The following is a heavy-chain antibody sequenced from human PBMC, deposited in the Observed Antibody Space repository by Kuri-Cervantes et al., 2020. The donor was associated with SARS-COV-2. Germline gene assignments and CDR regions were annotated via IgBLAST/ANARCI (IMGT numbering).Heavy chain of an antibody. CDR2: IYTSGST. D-gene: IGHD3-3*01. CDR3: ASRIRFLEWSSYYYYGMDV. J-gene: IGHJ6*02. Sequence: SETLSLTCTVSGASISSGDYYWTWIRQPAGKGLEWIGRIYTSGSTNYNPSLKSRVTISVDTSKNQFSLKLSSVTAADTAVYYCASRIRFLEWSSYYYYGMDVWGQGTTVTVSS. CDR1: GASISSGDYY. V-gene: IGHV4-61*02.